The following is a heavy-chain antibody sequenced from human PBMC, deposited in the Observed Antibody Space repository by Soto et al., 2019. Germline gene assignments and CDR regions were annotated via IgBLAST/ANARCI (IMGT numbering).Heavy chain of an antibody. CDR3: ARVIPGVEAWFDP. D-gene: IGHD2-2*01. Sequence: SETLSLTCTVSGGSISSYYWSWIRQPPGKGLEWIGYIYYSGSTNYNPSPKSRVTISVDTSKNQFSLKLSSVTAADTAVYYCARVIPGVEAWFDPWGQGTLVTVSS. V-gene: IGHV4-59*01. J-gene: IGHJ5*02. CDR1: GGSISSYY. CDR2: IYYSGST.